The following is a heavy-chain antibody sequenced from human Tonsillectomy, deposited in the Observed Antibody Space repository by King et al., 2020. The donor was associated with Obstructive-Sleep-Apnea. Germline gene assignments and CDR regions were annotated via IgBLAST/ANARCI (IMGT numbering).Heavy chain of an antibody. CDR1: GFTFKSFN. J-gene: IGHJ3*01. V-gene: IGHV3-21*01. CDR2: IRSDSIGI. CDR3: ARGRGYTYAYGSDFFDL. D-gene: IGHD5-12*01. Sequence: VQLVESGGGLVKPGGSLRLSCAASGFTFKSFNVNWVLQAPGKGLEWVSSIRSDSIGIYYAESVKGRFTVSRDTTRNSLSLLMNNLRAEDTAVYFCARGRGYTYAYGSDFFDLWGQGTMVTVSS.